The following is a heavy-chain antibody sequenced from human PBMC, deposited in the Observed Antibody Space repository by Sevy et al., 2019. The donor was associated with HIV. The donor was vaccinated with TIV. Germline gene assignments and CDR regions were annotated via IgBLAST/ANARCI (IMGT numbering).Heavy chain of an antibody. D-gene: IGHD3-3*01. V-gene: IGHV1-2*02. J-gene: IGHJ6*02. CDR3: ARVGGFRFLGYYYYYGMDV. Sequence: ASVKVSCKASGYTFTGYYMHWVRQAPGQGLEWMGWINPNSGGTNYAQKFQGRVTMTRDTSISTAYMELSRLRSDDTAVYYCARVGGFRFLGYYYYYGMDVWGQGTTVTVSS. CDR1: GYTFTGYY. CDR2: INPNSGGT.